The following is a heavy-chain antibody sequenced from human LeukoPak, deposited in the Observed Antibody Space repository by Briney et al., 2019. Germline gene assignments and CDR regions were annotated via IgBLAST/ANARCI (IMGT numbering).Heavy chain of an antibody. CDR1: GYTFTSYY. Sequence: ASVKVSCKASGYTFTSYYMHWVRQAPGQGLEWMGIINPSGGSTSYAQKFQGRVTMTRDTSTSTVYMELSSLRSEDTAVYYCAGDQEPATYYYGSGSGFYGMDVWGQGTTVTVSS. J-gene: IGHJ6*02. CDR3: AGDQEPATYYYGSGSGFYGMDV. V-gene: IGHV1-46*01. D-gene: IGHD3-10*01. CDR2: INPSGGST.